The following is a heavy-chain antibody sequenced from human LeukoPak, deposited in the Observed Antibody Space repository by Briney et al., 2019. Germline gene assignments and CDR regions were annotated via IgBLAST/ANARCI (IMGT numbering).Heavy chain of an antibody. Sequence: SVTVSFKASGGTFISYAISWVRQAPGQGLEWMGGIIPIFGTANYAQKFQGRVTITADESTSTAYMELSSLRSEDTAVYYCAREPRLRYFDWLPNYFDYWGQGTLVTVSS. J-gene: IGHJ4*02. CDR1: GGTFISYA. D-gene: IGHD3-9*01. CDR3: AREPRLRYFDWLPNYFDY. V-gene: IGHV1-69*13. CDR2: IIPIFGTA.